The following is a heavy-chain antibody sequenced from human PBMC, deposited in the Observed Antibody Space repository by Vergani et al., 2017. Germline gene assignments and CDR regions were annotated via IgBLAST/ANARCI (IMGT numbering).Heavy chain of an antibody. D-gene: IGHD3-16*01. CDR1: GFTFSSYA. Sequence: QVQLVESGGGVVQPGRSLRLSCAASGFTFSSYAMHWVRQAPGKGLEWVAVISYDGSNKYYADSVKGRFTISRDNSKNTLYLQMNSLRAEDTAVYYCVRDVSHYDYVWGPDYWGQGTLVTVSS. CDR2: ISYDGSNK. CDR3: VRDVSHYDYVWGPDY. V-gene: IGHV3-30-3*01. J-gene: IGHJ4*02.